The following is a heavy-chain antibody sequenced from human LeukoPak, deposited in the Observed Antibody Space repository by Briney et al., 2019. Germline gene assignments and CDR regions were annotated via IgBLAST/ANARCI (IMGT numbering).Heavy chain of an antibody. J-gene: IGHJ4*02. Sequence: PGGSLRLSCAASGFTFSSYWMSWVLQAQGKGLEWVANIKQDGSEKYYVDSVKGRFTISRDNAKNSLYLQMNSLRAEDTAVYYCAKDSSTSWFGGDSKWGQGTLVTVSS. D-gene: IGHD3-10*01. V-gene: IGHV3-7*01. CDR1: GFTFSSYW. CDR3: AKDSSTSWFGGDSK. CDR2: IKQDGSEK.